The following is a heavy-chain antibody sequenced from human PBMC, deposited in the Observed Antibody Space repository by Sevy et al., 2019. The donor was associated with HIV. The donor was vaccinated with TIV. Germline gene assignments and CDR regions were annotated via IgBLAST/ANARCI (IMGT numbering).Heavy chain of an antibody. CDR3: ARAYSSSWYWHYYYYGMDV. Sequence: GGSLRLSCAASGFTVSSNYMSWVRQAPGKGLEWVSVIYSGGSTFYADSVKGRFTISRDNSKNTLYLQMNSLRAEDTAVYYCARAYSSSWYWHYYYYGMDVWGQGTTVTVSS. D-gene: IGHD6-13*01. CDR2: IYSGGST. J-gene: IGHJ6*02. V-gene: IGHV3-53*01. CDR1: GFTVSSNY.